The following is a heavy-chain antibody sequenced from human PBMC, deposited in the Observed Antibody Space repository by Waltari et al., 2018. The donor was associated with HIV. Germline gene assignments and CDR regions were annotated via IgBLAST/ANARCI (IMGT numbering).Heavy chain of an antibody. Sequence: QVQLQESGPGLVTPSETLSLICTVSGGSISNYYWGWLRQPPGKGLEWIGYIYYTGSTDYNPSLKSRVTISVDTSKNQFSLKLTSVTAADTAQYYCARYSSAWTGFDYWGQGTLVTVSS. D-gene: IGHD6-19*01. CDR2: IYYTGST. CDR3: ARYSSAWTGFDY. V-gene: IGHV4-59*01. CDR1: GGSISNYY. J-gene: IGHJ4*02.